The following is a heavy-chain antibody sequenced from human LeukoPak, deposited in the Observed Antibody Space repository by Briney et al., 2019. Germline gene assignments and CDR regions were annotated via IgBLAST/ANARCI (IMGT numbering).Heavy chain of an antibody. CDR1: GGSISSSSYY. D-gene: IGHD4-17*01. Sequence: SETLSLTCTVSGGSISSSSYYWGWIRQPPGKGLEWIGSIYYSGSTYYNPSLKSRVTISVHTSKNQFSLQLSSVTAADTAVYYCARPTVTSYNWFDPWGQGTLVTVSS. V-gene: IGHV4-39*01. CDR3: ARPTVTSYNWFDP. CDR2: IYYSGST. J-gene: IGHJ5*02.